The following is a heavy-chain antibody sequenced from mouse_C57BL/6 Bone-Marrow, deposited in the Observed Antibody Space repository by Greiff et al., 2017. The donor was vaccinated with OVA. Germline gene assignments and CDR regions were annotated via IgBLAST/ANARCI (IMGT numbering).Heavy chain of an antibody. Sequence: QVQLQQPGAELVKPGASVKLSCKASGYTFTSYWMQWVKQRPGQGLEWIGEIDPSDSYTNYNQKFKGKATLTVDTSSSTAYMQLSSLTSEDSAVYYCARSLRLRGLFAYWGQGTLVTVSA. CDR3: ARSLRLRGLFAY. D-gene: IGHD3-2*02. CDR2: IDPSDSYT. J-gene: IGHJ3*01. V-gene: IGHV1-50*01. CDR1: GYTFTSYW.